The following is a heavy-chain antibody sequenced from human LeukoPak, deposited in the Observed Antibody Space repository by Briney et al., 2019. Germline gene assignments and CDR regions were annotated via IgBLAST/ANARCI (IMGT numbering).Heavy chain of an antibody. V-gene: IGHV1-69*06. J-gene: IGHJ5*02. CDR3: AKDLYGEGHNWLDP. D-gene: IGHD4-17*01. CDR2: VIPIFGTA. Sequence: ASVKVSCKASGGTFSSYAISWVRQAPGQGLEWMGGVIPIFGTANYAQKFQGRVTITADKSTSTAYMELSSLRSEDTAVYYCAKDLYGEGHNWLDPWGQGTLVTVSS. CDR1: GGTFSSYA.